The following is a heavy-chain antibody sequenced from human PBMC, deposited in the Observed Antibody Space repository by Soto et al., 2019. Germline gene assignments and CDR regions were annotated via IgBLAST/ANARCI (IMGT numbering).Heavy chain of an antibody. D-gene: IGHD3-9*01. V-gene: IGHV4-34*01. CDR3: ARGVGGDDILTGYCTGNCYYGMDV. J-gene: IGHJ6*02. Sequence: SETLSLTCAVYGGSFSGYYWRWIRQPPGKGLEWIGEINHSGSTNYNPSLKSRVTISVDTSKNQFSLKLSSVTAADTAVYYCARGVGGDDILTGYCTGNCYYGMDVWGQGTTVTVS. CDR1: GGSFSGYY. CDR2: INHSGST.